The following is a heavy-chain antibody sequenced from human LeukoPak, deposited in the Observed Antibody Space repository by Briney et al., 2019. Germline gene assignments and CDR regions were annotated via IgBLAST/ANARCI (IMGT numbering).Heavy chain of an antibody. D-gene: IGHD1-26*01. Sequence: GGSPRLSCAASGFTFSSYAMSWVRQAPGKGLEWVSAISGSGGSAYYADSVKGRFTISRDNSKNTLYLQMSSLRAEDTAVYYCAKDSIRSGSYFDWGQGTLVTVSS. CDR3: AKDSIRSGSYFD. CDR1: GFTFSSYA. J-gene: IGHJ4*02. CDR2: ISGSGGSA. V-gene: IGHV3-23*01.